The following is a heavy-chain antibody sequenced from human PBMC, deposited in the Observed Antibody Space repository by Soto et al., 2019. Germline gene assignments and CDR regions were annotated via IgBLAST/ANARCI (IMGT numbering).Heavy chain of an antibody. J-gene: IGHJ6*03. Sequence: SVKVSCKASGGTFSSYTISWVRQAPGQGHEWMGRIIPILGIANYAQKFQGRVTITADKSTSTAYMELSSLRSEDTAVYYCAREVLRVEISGYGDFYYYYYYYMDVWGKGTTVTVSS. CDR1: GGTFSSYT. V-gene: IGHV1-69*04. CDR3: AREVLRVEISGYGDFYYYYYYYMDV. CDR2: IIPILGIA. D-gene: IGHD4-17*01.